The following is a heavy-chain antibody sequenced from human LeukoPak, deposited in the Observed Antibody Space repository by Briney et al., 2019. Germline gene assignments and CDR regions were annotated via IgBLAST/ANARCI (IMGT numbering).Heavy chain of an antibody. CDR2: IKQDGSEK. Sequence: PGGSLRLSCAASGFTFSSYWMSWVRQAPGEGLEWVANIKQDGSEKYYVVSVKGRFTISRDNAKNSLYLQMNSLRAEDTAVYYCTSYYDYVWGSYRDDAFDIWGQGTMVTVSS. J-gene: IGHJ3*02. CDR1: GFTFSSYW. D-gene: IGHD3-16*02. CDR3: TSYYDYVWGSYRDDAFDI. V-gene: IGHV3-7*01.